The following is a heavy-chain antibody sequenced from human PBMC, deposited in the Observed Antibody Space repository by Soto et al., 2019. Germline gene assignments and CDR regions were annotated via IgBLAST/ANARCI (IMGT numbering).Heavy chain of an antibody. CDR1: GYIFSDYY. Sequence: QVQLVKSGSDVKKPGASFTVSCKASGYIFSDYYIHWVRQAPGQGLEWMGWIDPRNGGTKYAQKFQDRLTMTTDTSTSTAFLELRRLRLDDTAVFFCARVLYRNVIHAWGQGTLVTVSS. D-gene: IGHD5-18*01. CDR2: IDPRNGGT. V-gene: IGHV1-2*02. CDR3: ARVLYRNVIHA. J-gene: IGHJ4*02.